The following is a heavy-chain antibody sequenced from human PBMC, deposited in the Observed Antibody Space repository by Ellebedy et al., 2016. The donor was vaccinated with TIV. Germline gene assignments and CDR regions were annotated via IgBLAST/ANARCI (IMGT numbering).Heavy chain of an antibody. Sequence: SETLSLTXAVYGGSFSGYYWSWIRQPPGKGLEWIGEINHSGSTNYNPSLKSRVTISVDTSKNQFSLKLSSVTAADTAVYYCARTGNSKQQLGNIDYWGQGTLVTVSS. CDR1: GGSFSGYY. CDR2: INHSGST. D-gene: IGHD6-13*01. V-gene: IGHV4-34*01. CDR3: ARTGNSKQQLGNIDY. J-gene: IGHJ4*02.